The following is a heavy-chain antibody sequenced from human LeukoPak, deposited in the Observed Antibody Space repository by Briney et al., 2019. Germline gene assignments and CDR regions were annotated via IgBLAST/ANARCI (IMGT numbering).Heavy chain of an antibody. V-gene: IGHV4-39*01. D-gene: IGHD3-9*01. CDR3: ASRNDILTGYVFDF. Sequence: SETLSLTCTVSGGSVSSSIYYWGWIRQPPGKGLEWIGSIYYSGSTSYDPSLKSRVTISVDTSKNQFSLKLTSVTAADTAVYYCASRNDILTGYVFDFWGQGTLVTVSS. J-gene: IGHJ4*02. CDR1: GGSVSSSIYY. CDR2: IYYSGST.